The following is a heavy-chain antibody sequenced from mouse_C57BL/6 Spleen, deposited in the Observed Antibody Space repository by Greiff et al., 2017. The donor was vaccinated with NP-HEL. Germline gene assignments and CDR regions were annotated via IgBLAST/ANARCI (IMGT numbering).Heavy chain of an antibody. V-gene: IGHV1-64*01. CDR1: GYTFTSYW. J-gene: IGHJ2*01. D-gene: IGHD1-1*01. CDR3: ARRALTVLAHYFDY. Sequence: QVQLQQPGAELVKPGASVKLSCKASGYTFTSYWMHWVKQRPGQGLEWIGMIHPNSGSTNYNEKFKSKATLTVDKSSSTAYMQLSSLTSEDSSVYYSARRALTVLAHYFDYWGQGTTLTVSS. CDR2: IHPNSGST.